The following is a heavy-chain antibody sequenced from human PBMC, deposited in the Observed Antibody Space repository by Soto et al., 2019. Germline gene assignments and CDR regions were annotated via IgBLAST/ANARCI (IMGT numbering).Heavy chain of an antibody. J-gene: IGHJ4*02. CDR1: GGSFSGYY. CDR2: INHSGST. D-gene: IGHD2-21*02. Sequence: QVQLQQWGAGLLKPSETLSLTCAVYGGSFSGYYWSWIRQPPGKGLEWIGEINHSGSTNYNPSLMSRVTISVDTSKNPFSLKLSSVTAADTAFYYCARGYCGGDCYSLTPFDYWGQGTLVTVSS. V-gene: IGHV4-34*01. CDR3: ARGYCGGDCYSLTPFDY.